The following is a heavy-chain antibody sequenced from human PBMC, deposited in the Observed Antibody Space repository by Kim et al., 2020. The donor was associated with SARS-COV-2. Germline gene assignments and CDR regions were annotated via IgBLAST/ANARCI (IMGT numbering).Heavy chain of an antibody. Sequence: GGSLRLSCAASGFTFSSYGMHWVRQAPGKGLEWVAVISYDGSNKYYADSVKGRFTISRDNSKNKNTLYLQMNSLRAEDTAVYYCAKGGLHYDSSGDYYYFYVMDVWDQETTVTVS. CDR3: AKGGLHYDSSGDYYYFYVMDV. D-gene: IGHD3-22*01. J-gene: IGHJ6*02. CDR1: GFTFSSYG. V-gene: IGHV3-30*18. CDR2: ISYDGSNK.